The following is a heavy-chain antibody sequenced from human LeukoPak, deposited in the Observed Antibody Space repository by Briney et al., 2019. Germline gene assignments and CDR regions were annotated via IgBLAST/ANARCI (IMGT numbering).Heavy chain of an antibody. CDR1: GFTFSSYA. D-gene: IGHD1-1*01. V-gene: IGHV3-11*01. CDR2: ISGSGSDI. J-gene: IGHJ4*02. Sequence: GGSLRLSRAASGFTFSSYAMSWIRQVPAKGLELISYISGSGSDIYYADSVRGRFTISRDNAKNSLYLQMNSLRADDTAVYYCAREVHVLDYWGQGTLVTVSS. CDR3: AREVHVLDY.